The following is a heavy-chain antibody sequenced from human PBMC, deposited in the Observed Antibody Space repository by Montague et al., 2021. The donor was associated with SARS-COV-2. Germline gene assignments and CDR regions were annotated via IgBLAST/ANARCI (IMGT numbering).Heavy chain of an antibody. Sequence: SETLSLTCTVSGGSINNYYWGWIRQPPGTALEYIAYISEIGSTHRNPALKSRVTISVDPSRTQFYLDVNSVTAADTAVYYCARLQGGRRLMDYWGQGTMVTVPS. CDR3: ARLQGGRRLMDY. J-gene: IGHJ4*02. D-gene: IGHD5-12*01. V-gene: IGHV4-59*01. CDR2: ISEIGST. CDR1: GGSINNYY.